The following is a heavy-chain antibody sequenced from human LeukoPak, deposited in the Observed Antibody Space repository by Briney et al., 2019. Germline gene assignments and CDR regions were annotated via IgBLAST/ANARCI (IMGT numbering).Heavy chain of an antibody. CDR2: ICGSGGST. CDR1: GFTFSSYV. Sequence: GGSLRLSCTVSGFTFSSYVMRWVRQAPGKGLEWVAAICGSGGSTFYAESVKGRFTISRDNSKNTLYLQMNTLRAEDTAVYYCAKEGVGTGWYYFVYWGKGTLVTVSS. D-gene: IGHD6-19*01. J-gene: IGHJ4*02. CDR3: AKEGVGTGWYYFVY. V-gene: IGHV3-23*01.